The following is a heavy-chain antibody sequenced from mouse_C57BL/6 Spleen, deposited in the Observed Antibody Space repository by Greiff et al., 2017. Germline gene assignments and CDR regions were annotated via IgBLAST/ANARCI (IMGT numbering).Heavy chain of an antibody. CDR2: IFPRSGNT. Sequence: VQLQQSGAELARPGASVKLSCKASGYTFTSSGISWVKQRTGQGLEWIGEIFPRSGNTYYNEKFKGKATLAADKSSSTAYMELRSLRSEDSAVYVGARWYDYDGGYAMDYWGQGTSVTVSA. D-gene: IGHD2-4*01. CDR1: GYTFTSSG. V-gene: IGHV1-81*01. CDR3: ARWYDYDGGYAMDY. J-gene: IGHJ4*01.